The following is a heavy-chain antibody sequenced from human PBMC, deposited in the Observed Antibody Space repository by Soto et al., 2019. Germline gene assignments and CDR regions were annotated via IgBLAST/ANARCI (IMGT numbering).Heavy chain of an antibody. CDR1: GFTFSDYY. CDR3: ASPTGASVGDYRGGFDP. J-gene: IGHJ5*02. Sequence: QVQLVESGGGLVKPGGSLRLSCAASGFTFSDYYMSWIRQAPGKGLEWVSYISSSGSTIYYADSVKGRFTISRDNAKNSRDLKMNSLRAEDTAVYYCASPTGASVGDYRGGFDPWGQGTLVTVSS. V-gene: IGHV3-11*01. CDR2: ISSSGSTI. D-gene: IGHD4-17*01.